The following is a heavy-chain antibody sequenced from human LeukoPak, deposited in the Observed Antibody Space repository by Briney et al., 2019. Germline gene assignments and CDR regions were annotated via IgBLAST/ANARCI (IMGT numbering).Heavy chain of an antibody. CDR1: GYTFTSSD. Sequence: ASVKVSCKASGYTFTSSDINWVRQATGQGLEWMGWMNPNSGNTGYAQRFQGRVTMTRDTSISTAYMELSSLRSDDTAVYYCARGTPTCSGASCYNYWGQGTLLTVSS. J-gene: IGHJ4*02. CDR3: ARGTPTCSGASCYNY. V-gene: IGHV1-8*01. CDR2: MNPNSGNT. D-gene: IGHD2-2*02.